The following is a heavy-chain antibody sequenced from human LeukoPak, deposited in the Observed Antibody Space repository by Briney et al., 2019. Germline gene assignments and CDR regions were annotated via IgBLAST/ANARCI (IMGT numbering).Heavy chain of an antibody. CDR1: GYTXTGYY. J-gene: IGHJ4*02. D-gene: IGHD3-10*01. CDR3: ARDRPLDADDYYGFYYFDY. Sequence: ASVKVSCKASGYTXTGYYMHWVRQAPGQGLEWMGWMNPNSGGTNYAQKFQGRVTMTRDTSISTAYMELSRLRSDDTAVYYCARDRPLDADDYYGFYYFDYWGQGTLVTVSS. CDR2: MNPNSGGT. V-gene: IGHV1-2*02.